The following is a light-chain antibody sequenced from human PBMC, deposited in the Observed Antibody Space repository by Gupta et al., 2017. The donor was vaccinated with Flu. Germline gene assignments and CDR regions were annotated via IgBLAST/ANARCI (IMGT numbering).Light chain of an antibody. CDR2: GAS. CDR1: QSVSSN. CDR3: QQNNNWPGT. V-gene: IGKV3-15*01. Sequence: EIVMTQSPATLSVSPGERATLSCRASQSVSSNVAWYQQKPGQPPRLLIYGASTRATGIPGRFSGSGSGTEFTLTISSLQSEDFAVYYCQQNNNWPGTFGQGTKVEIK. J-gene: IGKJ1*01.